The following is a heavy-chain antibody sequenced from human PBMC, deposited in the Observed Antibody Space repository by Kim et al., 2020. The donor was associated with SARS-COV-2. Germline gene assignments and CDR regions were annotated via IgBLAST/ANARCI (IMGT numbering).Heavy chain of an antibody. CDR1: GFTFSSYG. CDR2: IWYDGSNK. J-gene: IGHJ4*02. V-gene: IGHV3-33*01. D-gene: IGHD6-19*01. Sequence: GGSLRLSCAASGFTFSSYGMHWVRQAPGKGLEWVAVIWYDGSNKYYADSVKGRFTISRDNSKNTLYLQMNSLRAEDTAVYYCARDLEASVAGTFDYWGQGTLVTVSS. CDR3: ARDLEASVAGTFDY.